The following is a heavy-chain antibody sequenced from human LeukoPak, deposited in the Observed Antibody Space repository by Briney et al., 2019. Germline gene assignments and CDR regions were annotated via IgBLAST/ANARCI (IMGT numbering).Heavy chain of an antibody. D-gene: IGHD5-12*01. V-gene: IGHV4-39*01. CDR2: IYYSGST. J-gene: IGHJ4*02. Sequence: PSETLSLTCTVSGGSISSSSYCWGWIRQPPGKGLEWIGSIYYSGSTYYNPSLKSRVTISVDTSKNQFSLKLSSVTAADTAVYYCARGIVATMFSSRRSYYFDYWGQGTLATVSS. CDR3: ARGIVATMFSSRRSYYFDY. CDR1: GGSISSSSYC.